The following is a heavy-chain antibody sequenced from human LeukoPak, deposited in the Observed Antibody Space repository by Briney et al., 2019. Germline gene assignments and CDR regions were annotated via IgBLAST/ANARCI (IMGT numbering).Heavy chain of an antibody. CDR3: ARHLYYDFWSGYPDAFDI. J-gene: IGHJ3*02. V-gene: IGHV4-4*09. Sequence: SETLSLTCTVSGGSISSYYWSWIRQPPEKGVEWIGYIYTSRSTNYNPYLKSRVTISVDTSKNQFSLKLSSVTAADTAVYYCARHLYYDFWSGYPDAFDIWGQGTMVTVSS. CDR1: GGSISSYY. D-gene: IGHD3-3*01. CDR2: IYTSRST.